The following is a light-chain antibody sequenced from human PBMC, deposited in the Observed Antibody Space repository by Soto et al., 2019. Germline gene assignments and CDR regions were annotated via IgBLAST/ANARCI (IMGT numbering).Light chain of an antibody. CDR2: GTS. CDR3: QQYGNSRWT. J-gene: IGKJ1*01. Sequence: EIVLTQSPDTLSLSPGERATLSCRASQSVSSSYLAWYQQTPGQAPRLLIYGTSNRATGIPDRFSGSGSGTDFTLTISRLEPEGFAVYYCQQYGNSRWTFGQGTKVEIK. V-gene: IGKV3-20*01. CDR1: QSVSSSY.